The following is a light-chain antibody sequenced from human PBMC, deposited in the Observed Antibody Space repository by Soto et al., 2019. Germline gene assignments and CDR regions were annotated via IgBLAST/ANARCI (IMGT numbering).Light chain of an antibody. CDR3: KQYNGWPIT. J-gene: IGKJ5*01. CDR1: QSVGNN. V-gene: IGKV3-15*01. Sequence: EIVMTQSPGTLSVSPGERGTLSCRASQSVGNNLAWHQQKPGQAARILIYGESTRATGLQARFSGSGSGTEFTLTISSMQSEDFAVYYCKQYNGWPITFGTGTRLEIK. CDR2: GES.